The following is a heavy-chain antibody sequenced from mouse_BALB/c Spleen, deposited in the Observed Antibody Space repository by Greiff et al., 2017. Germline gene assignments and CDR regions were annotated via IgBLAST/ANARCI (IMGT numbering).Heavy chain of an antibody. CDR2: ISNLAYSI. CDR3: ARALYGNYELDYAMDY. Sequence: DVQLVESGGGLVQPGGSRKLSCAASGFTFSDYGMAWVRQAPGKGPEWVAFISNLAYSIYYADTVTGRFTISRENAKNTLYLEMSSLRSEDTAMYYCARALYGNYELDYAMDYWGQGTSVTVSS. V-gene: IGHV5-15*02. CDR1: GFTFSDYG. D-gene: IGHD2-1*01. J-gene: IGHJ4*01.